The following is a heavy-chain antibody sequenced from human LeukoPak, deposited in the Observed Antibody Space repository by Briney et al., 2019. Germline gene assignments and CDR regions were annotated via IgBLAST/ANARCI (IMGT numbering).Heavy chain of an antibody. Sequence: ASVKVSCKASGYTFTSCGISWVRQAPGQGLEWMGWISAYNGDTNSAQKLQGRVSMTTDTSTNTAYMELRSLRSDDTAVYYCVRDPTAAASTDDWFDHWGQGTLVTVSS. J-gene: IGHJ5*02. CDR2: ISAYNGDT. CDR3: VRDPTAAASTDDWFDH. D-gene: IGHD6-13*01. V-gene: IGHV1-18*01. CDR1: GYTFTSCG.